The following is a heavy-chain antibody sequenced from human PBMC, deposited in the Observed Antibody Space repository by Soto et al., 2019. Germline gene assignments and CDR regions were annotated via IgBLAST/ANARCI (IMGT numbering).Heavy chain of an antibody. D-gene: IGHD2-2*01. Sequence: PGGSLRLSCAASGFTFSSYAMSWVRQAPGKGLEWVSAISGSGGSTYYADSVKGRFTISRDNSKNTLYLQMNSLRAEDTAVYYCANYCSSTSCYVDGMDVWGQGTTVPVS. CDR1: GFTFSSYA. CDR3: ANYCSSTSCYVDGMDV. CDR2: ISGSGGST. V-gene: IGHV3-23*01. J-gene: IGHJ6*02.